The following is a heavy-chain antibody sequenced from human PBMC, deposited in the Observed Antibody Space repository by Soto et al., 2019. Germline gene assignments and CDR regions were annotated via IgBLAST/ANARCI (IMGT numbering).Heavy chain of an antibody. CDR3: AREEGGGYDHRWFDP. CDR2: IYDSGST. D-gene: IGHD5-12*01. V-gene: IGHV4-31*03. J-gene: IGHJ5*02. CDR1: GGSISSSGYY. Sequence: SETLSLTCTVSGGSISSSGYYWSWIRQHPGKGLEWIGYIYDSGSTYYNPSLKSRVTISVDTSKNQFSLKLSSVIAADTAVYYCAREEGGGYDHRWFDPWGQGTLVTVSS.